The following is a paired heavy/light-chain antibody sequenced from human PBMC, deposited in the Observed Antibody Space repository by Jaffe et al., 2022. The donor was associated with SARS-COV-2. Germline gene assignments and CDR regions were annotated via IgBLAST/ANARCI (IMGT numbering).Light chain of an antibody. Sequence: EIVLTQSPATLSLSPGERATLSCRASQSVSSYLAWYQQKPGQAPRLLIYDASNRATGIPARFSGSGSGTDFTLTISSLEPEDFAVYYCQQRSNWPSFGQGTRLEIK. CDR2: DAS. CDR1: QSVSSY. J-gene: IGKJ5*01. V-gene: IGKV3-11*01. CDR3: QQRSNWPS.
Heavy chain of an antibody. J-gene: IGHJ5*02. D-gene: IGHD6-19*01. CDR3: ARGYSSGWYPPKNWFDP. CDR2: IYYSGST. V-gene: IGHV4-59*01. Sequence: QVQLQESGPGLVKPSETLSLTCTVSGGSISSYYWSWIRQPPGKGLEWIGYIYYSGSTNYNPSLKSRVTISVDTSKNQFSLKLSSVTAADTAVYYCARGYSSGWYPPKNWFDPWGQGTLVTVSS. CDR1: GGSISSYY.